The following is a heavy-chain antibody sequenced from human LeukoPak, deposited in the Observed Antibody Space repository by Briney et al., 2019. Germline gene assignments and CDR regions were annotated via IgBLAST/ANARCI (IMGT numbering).Heavy chain of an antibody. CDR3: ARDFYDTSGYYYDY. CDR1: GFTFISYA. V-gene: IGHV3-23*01. J-gene: IGHJ4*02. Sequence: GGSLRLSCAASGFTFISYAINWVRQAPGKGLEWVSSISGSGRSTYYADSVKGRFTISRDNSKNTLYLQMNSLRAEDTAVYYCARDFYDTSGYYYDYWGQGTLVTVSS. D-gene: IGHD3-22*01. CDR2: ISGSGRST.